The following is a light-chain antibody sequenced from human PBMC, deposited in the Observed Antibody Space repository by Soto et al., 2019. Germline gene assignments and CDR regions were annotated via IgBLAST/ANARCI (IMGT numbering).Light chain of an antibody. CDR1: SSDVGGYNF. V-gene: IGLV2-8*01. CDR3: SSFGGGHKVL. Sequence: QSALTQPPSASGSPGQSVTISCTGTSSDVGGYNFVSWYQQHPGKVPKTMIYEVSKRPSGVPDRFSGSKSGNTASLTVSGLQAEDEADYYCSSFGGGHKVLFGGGTKLTVL. CDR2: EVS. J-gene: IGLJ3*02.